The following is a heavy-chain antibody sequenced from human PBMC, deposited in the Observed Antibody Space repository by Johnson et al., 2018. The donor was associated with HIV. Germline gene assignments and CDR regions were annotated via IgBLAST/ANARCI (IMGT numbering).Heavy chain of an antibody. CDR1: GFTFDDYG. V-gene: IGHV3-20*04. CDR3: AREGPSERAGFDI. Sequence: VQLVESGGGVVRPGGSLRLSCAASGFTFDDYGMSWVRQAPGKGLEWVSAISGSGGSTYYADSVKGRFTISRDNAKNSLYLQMNSLRAEDTAVYYCAREGPSERAGFDIWGPGTMVIVSS. CDR2: ISGSGGST. J-gene: IGHJ3*02.